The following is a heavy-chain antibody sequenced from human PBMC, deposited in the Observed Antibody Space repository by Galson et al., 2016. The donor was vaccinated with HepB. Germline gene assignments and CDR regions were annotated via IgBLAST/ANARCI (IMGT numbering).Heavy chain of an antibody. CDR2: VNPADSNT. D-gene: IGHD3-10*01. CDR3: ATVSYGSLLS. CDR1: RASFIHW. Sequence: QSGAEVTKPGDSLKISCKGSRASFIHWIGWVRQMPVIGLEYMGIVNPADSNTASYSPSFQGQVTISGDMSITTVYLHWSSLKPPDTPMYYCATVSYGSLLSWGQGTLVTVSS. V-gene: IGHV5-51*01. J-gene: IGHJ4*02.